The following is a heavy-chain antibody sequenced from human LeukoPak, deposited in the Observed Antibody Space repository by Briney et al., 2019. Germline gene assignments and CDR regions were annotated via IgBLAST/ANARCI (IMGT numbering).Heavy chain of an antibody. CDR1: GFTFGDYA. CDR3: TRVWEPNGEFDY. D-gene: IGHD1-26*01. Sequence: GGSLRLSCTASGFTFGDYAMSWVRQAPGEGLEWVGFIRSKAYGGTTEYAASVKGRFTISRDDSKSIAYLQMNSLKTEDTAVYYCTRVWEPNGEFDYWGQGTLVTVSS. J-gene: IGHJ4*02. CDR2: IRSKAYGGTT. V-gene: IGHV3-49*04.